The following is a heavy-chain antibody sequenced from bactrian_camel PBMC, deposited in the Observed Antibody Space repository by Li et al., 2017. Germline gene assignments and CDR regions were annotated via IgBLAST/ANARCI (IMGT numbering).Heavy chain of an antibody. D-gene: IGHD3*01. CDR1: GFTFSGYC. Sequence: QVQLVESGGGLVQPGRSLRLSCVSSGFTFSGYCMRWVRQAPGKGLEWVSTISGDSRSTFYVDSVKGRFTVSRHNANTTVYLQMNSLKFEDTALYYCATCRTGGVFGYWGQGTQVTVS. J-gene: IGHJ6*01. CDR2: ISGDSRST. V-gene: IGHV3-2*01. CDR3: ATCRTGGVFGY.